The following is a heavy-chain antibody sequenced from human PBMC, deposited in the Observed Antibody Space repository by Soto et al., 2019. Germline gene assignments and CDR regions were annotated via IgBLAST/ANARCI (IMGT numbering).Heavy chain of an antibody. Sequence: QVQLVESGGGVVQPGRSLRLSCAASGFTFSSYGMYWVRQAPGKGLEWVVRISYDGSDQFYGDSVKGRFTISRDNSKNILYVQMNSLRSEDTAVYYCAKDSGADHCGQGTVVTV. J-gene: IGHJ4*02. CDR2: ISYDGSDQ. D-gene: IGHD3-10*01. CDR3: AKDSGADH. V-gene: IGHV3-30*18. CDR1: GFTFSSYG.